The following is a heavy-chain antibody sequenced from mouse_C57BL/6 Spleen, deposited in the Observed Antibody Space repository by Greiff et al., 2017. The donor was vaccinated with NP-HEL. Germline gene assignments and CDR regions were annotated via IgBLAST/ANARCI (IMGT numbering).Heavy chain of an antibody. J-gene: IGHJ1*03. CDR1: GFTFSSYA. Sequence: EVQVVESGEGLVKPGGSLKLSCAASGFTFSSYAMSWVRQTPEKRLEWVAYISSGGDYIYYADTVKGRFTISRDNARNTLYLQMSSLKSEDTAMYYCTRDRGTHWYFDVWGTGTTVTVSS. CDR2: ISSGGDYI. CDR3: TRDRGTHWYFDV. V-gene: IGHV5-9-1*02. D-gene: IGHD3-1*01.